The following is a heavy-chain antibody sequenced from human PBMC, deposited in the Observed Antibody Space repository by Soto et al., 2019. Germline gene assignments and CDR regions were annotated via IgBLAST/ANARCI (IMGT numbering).Heavy chain of an antibody. D-gene: IGHD6-6*01. Sequence: EVQLLESGGGLVQPGGSLRLSCAASGFTFSSYAMSWVRQAPGKGLEWVSAISGSGGSTYYADSVKGRFTISRDNSKNTLYLQMNSLRAEDTAVYYCAKYAHAGIAARLYYYYGMDVWGQGTTVTVSS. CDR3: AKYAHAGIAARLYYYYGMDV. V-gene: IGHV3-23*01. J-gene: IGHJ6*02. CDR2: ISGSGGST. CDR1: GFTFSSYA.